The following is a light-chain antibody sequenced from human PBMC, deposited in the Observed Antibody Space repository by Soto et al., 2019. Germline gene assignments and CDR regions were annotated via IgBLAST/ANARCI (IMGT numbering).Light chain of an antibody. CDR1: QSVSSNY. Sequence: EIVLTQSPGTLSLSPGERATLSCRASQSVSSNYLAWYQQTPGQAPRLLIYDASNRATGIPDRFSGSGSGTDFTLTISKLEPEDFAVYYCQQYGRSPFTFGPGTKVDIK. CDR3: QQYGRSPFT. CDR2: DAS. V-gene: IGKV3-20*01. J-gene: IGKJ3*01.